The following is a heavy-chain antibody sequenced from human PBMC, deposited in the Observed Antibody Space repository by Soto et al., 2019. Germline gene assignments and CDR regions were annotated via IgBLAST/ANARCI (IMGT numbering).Heavy chain of an antibody. CDR3: AKDEWELVGFDY. V-gene: IGHV3-30*18. D-gene: IGHD1-26*01. J-gene: IGHJ4*02. Sequence: QVQLVESGGGVVQPGRSLRLSCAASGFTFSSYGMHWVRQAPGKGLEWVAVISYDGSNKYYADSVKGRFTISRDNSKNTLYLQMNSLRAEDTAVYYCAKDEWELVGFDYWGQGNLVTVSS. CDR1: GFTFSSYG. CDR2: ISYDGSNK.